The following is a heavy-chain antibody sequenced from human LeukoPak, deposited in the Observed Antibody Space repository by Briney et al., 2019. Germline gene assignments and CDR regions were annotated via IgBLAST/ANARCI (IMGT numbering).Heavy chain of an antibody. CDR1: GASISGHY. J-gene: IGHJ1*01. V-gene: IGHV4-59*11. Sequence: PSETLSLTCTVSGASISGHYWTWIRQPPGKGLEWIGYIYNSGSTNYNPSLKSRVTMSVDTSKNQFSLKVTSVTPADTAVYYCASGRDQLTYFQKWGQGTLATVSS. D-gene: IGHD4/OR15-4a*01. CDR2: IYNSGST. CDR3: ASGRDQLTYFQK.